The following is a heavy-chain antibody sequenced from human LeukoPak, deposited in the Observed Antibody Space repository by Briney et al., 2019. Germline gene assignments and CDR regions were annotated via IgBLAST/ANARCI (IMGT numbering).Heavy chain of an antibody. CDR2: IYWNDDK. Sequence: STXGXAGAXIRQPPGKALEWLALIYWNDDKRYSPSLKSRLTITNDASRNQVVLTMTNMDPADTGTYYCGHIFNSSPYSWGQGTLVTVSS. J-gene: IGHJ4*02. D-gene: IGHD2/OR15-2a*01. V-gene: IGHV2-5*01. CDR3: GHIFNSSPYS. CDR1: STXGXA.